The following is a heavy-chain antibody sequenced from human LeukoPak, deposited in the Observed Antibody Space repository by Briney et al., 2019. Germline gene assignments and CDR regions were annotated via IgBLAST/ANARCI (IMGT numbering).Heavy chain of an antibody. CDR2: IKQGGIEK. V-gene: IGHV3-7*01. J-gene: IGHJ4*02. CDR1: GFTFSSYW. CDR3: ARSDYYDSSGNYYFDY. Sequence: GGSLRLSCAVSGFTFSSYWMSWVRQAPGKGLELVANIKQGGIEKNYVDSVKGRFTISRDNAKNSLYLQMNSLRDEDTAVYYCARSDYYDSSGNYYFDYWGQGTLVTVSS. D-gene: IGHD3-22*01.